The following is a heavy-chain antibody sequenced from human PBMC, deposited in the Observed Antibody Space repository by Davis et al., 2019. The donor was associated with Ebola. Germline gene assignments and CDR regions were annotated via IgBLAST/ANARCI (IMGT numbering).Heavy chain of an antibody. Sequence: GESLKISCAASGFTFSSYSMNWVRQAPGKGLEWVSSISSSSSYIYYADSVKGRFTISRDNAKNTLYLQMNSLRAEDTAVYYCARVDYDFWSGYYWVWFDPWGQGTLVTVSS. CDR2: ISSSSSYI. V-gene: IGHV3-21*04. J-gene: IGHJ5*02. D-gene: IGHD3-3*01. CDR3: ARVDYDFWSGYYWVWFDP. CDR1: GFTFSSYS.